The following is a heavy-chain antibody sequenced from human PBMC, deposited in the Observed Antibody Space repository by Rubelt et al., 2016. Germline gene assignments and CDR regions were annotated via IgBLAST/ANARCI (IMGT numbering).Heavy chain of an antibody. V-gene: IGHV3-7*05. Sequence: MSWVRQAPGKGLEWVANIKQDGSEKYYVDSVKGRFTISRDNAKNSLYLQMNSLRAEDTAVYYCARGADNWNHYYFDYWGQGTLVTVSS. CDR2: IKQDGSEK. CDR3: ARGADNWNHYYFDY. J-gene: IGHJ4*02. D-gene: IGHD1-20*01.